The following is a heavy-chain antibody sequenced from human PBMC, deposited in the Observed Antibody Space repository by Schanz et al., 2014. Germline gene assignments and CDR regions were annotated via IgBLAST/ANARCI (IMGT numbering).Heavy chain of an antibody. CDR3: AREAKWGQWYFDL. D-gene: IGHD1-26*01. V-gene: IGHV3-11*06. J-gene: IGHJ2*01. Sequence: QVQLVESGGGLVKPGGSLRLSCAASGFIFNDYYMNWIRQAPGKGLEWVSGISDRGDGTNYGDSVKGRFTISRDNSKNTLYLQMNSLRTEDTALYYCAREAKWGQWYFDLWGRGSLVTVSS. CDR1: GFIFNDYY. CDR2: ISDRGDGT.